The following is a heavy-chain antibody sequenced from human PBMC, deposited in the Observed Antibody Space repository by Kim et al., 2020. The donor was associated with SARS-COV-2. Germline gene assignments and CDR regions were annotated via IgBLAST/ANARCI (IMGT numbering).Heavy chain of an antibody. D-gene: IGHD1-20*01. V-gene: IGHV4-31*03. CDR1: GGSISSGGYY. Sequence: SETLSLTCTVSGGSISSGGYYWSWIRQHPGKGLEWIGYIYYSGSTYYNPSLKSRVTISVDTSKNQFSLKLSSVTAADTAVYYCARFYFGRITGTPDVDYWGQGTLVTVSS. CDR2: IYYSGST. CDR3: ARFYFGRITGTPDVDY. J-gene: IGHJ4*02.